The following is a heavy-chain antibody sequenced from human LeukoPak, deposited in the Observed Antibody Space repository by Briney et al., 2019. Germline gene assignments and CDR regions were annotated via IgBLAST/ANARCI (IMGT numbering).Heavy chain of an antibody. D-gene: IGHD4/OR15-4a*01. Sequence: SETLSLTCNASGGSFSVYDWNWIRQPPGKGLEWIGYIYYSGSTNYNPSLKSRVNISLDTSKNQLSLKVSSVTAADTPVYYCATQELDYGAFDIWGQGTMVTVSS. CDR3: ATQELDYGAFDI. V-gene: IGHV4-59*08. J-gene: IGHJ3*02. CDR1: GGSFSVYD. CDR2: IYYSGST.